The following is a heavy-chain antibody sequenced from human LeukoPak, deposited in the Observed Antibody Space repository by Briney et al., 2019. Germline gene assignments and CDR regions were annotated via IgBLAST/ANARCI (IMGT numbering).Heavy chain of an antibody. J-gene: IGHJ4*02. CDR3: ARGRGLGVITPYSDS. D-gene: IGHD3-16*02. CDR1: GVSTSSDH. Sequence: SETLSLTCTVSGVSTSSDHWSWIRRPPEKGLEWIGCISYRGSTNYNPSLKSRVTISIDTSKRHFSLKLTSVTAADTAVYYCARGRGLGVITPYSDSWGQGTLVTVSS. V-gene: IGHV4-59*08. CDR2: ISYRGST.